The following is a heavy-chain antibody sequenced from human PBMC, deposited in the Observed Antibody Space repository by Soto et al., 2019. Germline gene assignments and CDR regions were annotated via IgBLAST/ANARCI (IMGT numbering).Heavy chain of an antibody. CDR2: IVVGSGHP. CDR3: AADVIAVAGDFDH. J-gene: IGHJ4*02. Sequence: SVKVSCKASGFTFSNSAVQWVRQSRGQRLEWMGWIVVGSGHPNLAQKFQDRVTLTRDMSTGTAYMELSSLRSEDTAVYYCAADVIAVAGDFDHWGQGTHFTVPS. V-gene: IGHV1-58*01. CDR1: GFTFSNSA. D-gene: IGHD6-19*01.